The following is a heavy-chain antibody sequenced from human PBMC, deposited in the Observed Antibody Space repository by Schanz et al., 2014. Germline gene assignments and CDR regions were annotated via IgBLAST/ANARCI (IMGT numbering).Heavy chain of an antibody. CDR2: ISATSAKI. J-gene: IGHJ3*02. CDR3: AKRCSSTSCSHGAFDI. D-gene: IGHD2-2*01. CDR1: GFTFSRNA. V-gene: IGHV3-48*02. Sequence: EVQLVESGGGLVQPGGSLRLSCAASGFTFSRNAMNWVRQAPGKGLEWVSYISATSAKIDYADSVQGRFTISRDNAKNSLYLQMNSLRDEDTAMYYCAKRCSSTSCSHGAFDIWGQGTMVTVSS.